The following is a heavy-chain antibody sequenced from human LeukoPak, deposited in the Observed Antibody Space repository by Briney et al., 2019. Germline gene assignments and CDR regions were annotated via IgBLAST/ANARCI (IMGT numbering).Heavy chain of an antibody. J-gene: IGHJ6*02. Sequence: GGSLRLSCAASGFTVSSNYMSWVRQAPGKGLEWVANIKQDGSEKYYVDSVKGRFTISRDNAKNSLYLQMNSLRAEDTAVYYCARWYRDELARLIDYGMDVWGQGTTVTVSS. CDR1: GFTVSSNY. D-gene: IGHD6-13*01. CDR3: ARWYRDELARLIDYGMDV. CDR2: IKQDGSEK. V-gene: IGHV3-7*01.